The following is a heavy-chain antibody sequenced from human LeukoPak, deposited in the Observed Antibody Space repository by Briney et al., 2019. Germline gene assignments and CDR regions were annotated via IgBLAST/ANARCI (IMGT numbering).Heavy chain of an antibody. V-gene: IGHV4-39*01. CDR3: ARQGLRIAVADTFDY. J-gene: IGHJ4*02. CDR1: GGSISSSSYY. D-gene: IGHD6-19*01. CDR2: IYYSGST. Sequence: SSETLSLTCTVSGGSISSSSYYWGWLRQPPGKGLEWIGSIYYSGSTYYNPSLKSRVTISVDTSKNQFSLKLSSVTAADTAVYYCARQGLRIAVADTFDYWGQGTLVTVSS.